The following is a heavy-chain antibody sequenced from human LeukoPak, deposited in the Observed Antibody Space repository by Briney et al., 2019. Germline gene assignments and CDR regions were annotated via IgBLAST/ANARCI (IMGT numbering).Heavy chain of an antibody. V-gene: IGHV3-33*01. CDR3: ARDRATVTSPFDY. D-gene: IGHD4-17*01. J-gene: IGHJ4*02. CDR1: GFTSSSYG. Sequence: GRSLRLSCAASGFTSSSYGMHWVRQAPGKGLEWVAVIWYDGSNKYYADSVKGRFTISRDNSKNTLYLQMNSLRAEDTAVYYCARDRATVTSPFDYWGQGTLVTVSS. CDR2: IWYDGSNK.